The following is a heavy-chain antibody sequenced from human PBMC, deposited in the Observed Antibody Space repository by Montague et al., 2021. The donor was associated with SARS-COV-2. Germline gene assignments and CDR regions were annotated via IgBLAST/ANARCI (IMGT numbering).Heavy chain of an antibody. V-gene: IGHV4-31*03. CDR2: IYYSGST. J-gene: IGHJ4*02. CDR3: ARDVGWYSCSGFDY. D-gene: IGHD6-13*01. Sequence: TLSLTCTVSGASISTSGYYCCLIHQPPGKLLGFIGYIYYSGSTYYNPSLKSRVTISVDTSKNLFSLKLTSVAAADTAVYYCARDVGWYSCSGFDYWGQGTLVTVSS. CDR1: GASISTSGYY.